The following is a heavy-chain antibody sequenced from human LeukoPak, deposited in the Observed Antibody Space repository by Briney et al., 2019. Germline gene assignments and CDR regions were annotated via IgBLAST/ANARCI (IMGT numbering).Heavy chain of an antibody. CDR2: IYVDGRTT. V-gene: IGHV3-74*01. CDR1: GFTFSNYW. CDR3: ARDPAPLSSPDGMDV. J-gene: IGHJ6*02. Sequence: PGGSLRLSCVASGFTFSNYWMHWVRQPPGKGLVWVSRIYVDGRTTNYADSVKGRFTISRDNSKNTLYLQMNSLRAEDTAVYYCARDPAPLSSPDGMDVWGQGTTVTVSS.